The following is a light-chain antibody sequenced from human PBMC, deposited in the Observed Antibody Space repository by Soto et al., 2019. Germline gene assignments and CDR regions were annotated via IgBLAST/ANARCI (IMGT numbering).Light chain of an antibody. CDR1: SSDVGSYNL. V-gene: IGLV2-23*01. CDR3: CEYAGITTYV. CDR2: EGS. Sequence: QSALTQPASVSGSPGQSITISCTGTSSDVGSYNLVSWYQQHPGKAPKLMIYEGSKRPSGVSNRFSGSKSGNTASLTISGLQAEDETDYYCCEYAGITTYVFGTRSMVTVL. J-gene: IGLJ1*01.